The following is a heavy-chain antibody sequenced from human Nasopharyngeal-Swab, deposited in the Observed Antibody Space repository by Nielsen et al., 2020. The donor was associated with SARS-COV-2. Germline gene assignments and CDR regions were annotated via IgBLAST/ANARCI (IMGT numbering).Heavy chain of an antibody. CDR1: GYSFTNYG. D-gene: IGHD2-15*01. Sequence: ASVQVSCKASGYSFTNYGVNWVRQAPGQGREWMGWINTKTGNPTYAQGFTGRFVFSLDTSVTTAYLQISSLEAEDTAVYYCARDGTHCSGGTCFDNWGQGTLVTVSS. J-gene: IGHJ5*02. CDR2: INTKTGNP. V-gene: IGHV7-4-1*02. CDR3: ARDGTHCSGGTCFDN.